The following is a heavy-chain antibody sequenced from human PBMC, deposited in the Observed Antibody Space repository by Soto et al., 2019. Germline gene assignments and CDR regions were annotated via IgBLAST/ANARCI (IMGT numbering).Heavy chain of an antibody. V-gene: IGHV2-26*01. CDR2: IFSNDDK. D-gene: IGHD3-22*01. J-gene: IGHJ4*02. CDR3: ARVYDSSGYEY. Sequence: QVSLKESGPVLVKPTETLTLTCTVSGFSLSNPRMGVSWIRQPPGKALEWLAHIFSNDDKSYSTSLKSRVTISKDTSKSQVVLTMTNMDPVDRATYYCARVYDSSGYEYWGQGTLVTVSS. CDR1: GFSLSNPRMG.